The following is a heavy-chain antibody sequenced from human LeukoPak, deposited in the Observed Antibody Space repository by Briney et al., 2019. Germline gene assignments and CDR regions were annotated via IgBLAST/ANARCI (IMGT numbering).Heavy chain of an antibody. J-gene: IGHJ4*02. CDR1: GFTFSSYA. CDR3: AKRPIFGVVIIADFDY. Sequence: PGGSLRLPCAASGFTFSSYAMSWVRQAPGKGLEWVSAISGSGGSTYYADSVKGRFAISRDNSENTLYLQMNSLRAEDTAVYYCAKRPIFGVVIIADFDYWGQGTLVTVSS. D-gene: IGHD3-3*02. V-gene: IGHV3-23*01. CDR2: ISGSGGST.